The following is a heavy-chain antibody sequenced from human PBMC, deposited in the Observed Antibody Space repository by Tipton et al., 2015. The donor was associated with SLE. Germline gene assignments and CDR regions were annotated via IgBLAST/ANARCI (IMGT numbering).Heavy chain of an antibody. CDR1: GGSFSDYY. V-gene: IGHV4-59*08. J-gene: IGHJ4*02. CDR2: IHFSGST. Sequence: TLSLTCAVYGGSFSDYYWTWIRQPPGKGLEWIGHIHFSGSTEYNPSLKSRVTISVDMSKNQLSLRLSSATAADTAAYYCVRHGQTVQATFDHWGQGALVTVSS. D-gene: IGHD1-26*01. CDR3: VRHGQTVQATFDH.